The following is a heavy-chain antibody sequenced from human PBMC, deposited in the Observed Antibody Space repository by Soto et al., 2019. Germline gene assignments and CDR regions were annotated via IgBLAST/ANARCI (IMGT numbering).Heavy chain of an antibody. J-gene: IGHJ4*02. CDR3: ATRDTGRVY. CDR2: SHQSGNT. Sequence: QVQLQESGPGLVKPSGTLSLTCAVSGVSIGSHDWWTWVRQPPGKGLEWIGESHQSGNTNYNSSLESGVTISLDKFKNRFSLQLSSVNVADTAVYYCATRDTGRVYWGQGTLVTVSS. V-gene: IGHV4-4*02. D-gene: IGHD5-18*01. CDR1: GVSIGSHDW.